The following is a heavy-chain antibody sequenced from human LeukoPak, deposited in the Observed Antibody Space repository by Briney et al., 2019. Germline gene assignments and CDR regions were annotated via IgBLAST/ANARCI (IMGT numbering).Heavy chain of an antibody. Sequence: PGGSLRLSCAASGFTFSSYAMSWFRQAPGKGLEWVSAISGSGGSTYYADSVEGRFTISRDNSKNTLYLQMNSLRAEDTAVYYCAKVLSPGGYYYYMDVWGKGTTVTVSS. CDR2: ISGSGGST. D-gene: IGHD2-15*01. CDR1: GFTFSSYA. J-gene: IGHJ6*03. V-gene: IGHV3-23*01. CDR3: AKVLSPGGYYYYMDV.